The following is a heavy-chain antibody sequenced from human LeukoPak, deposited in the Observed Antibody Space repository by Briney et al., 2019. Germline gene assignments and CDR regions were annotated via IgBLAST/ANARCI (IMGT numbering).Heavy chain of an antibody. CDR2: INHSRST. D-gene: IGHD2-21*01. Sequence: SETLSLTCAVYGGSFSGYYWSWIRQPPGKGLEWIGEINHSRSTYYNPSLKSRVTISVDTSKNQFSLKLSSVTAADTAVYYCARNLVWYYFDYWGQGTLVTVSS. V-gene: IGHV4-34*01. CDR1: GGSFSGYY. CDR3: ARNLVWYYFDY. J-gene: IGHJ4*02.